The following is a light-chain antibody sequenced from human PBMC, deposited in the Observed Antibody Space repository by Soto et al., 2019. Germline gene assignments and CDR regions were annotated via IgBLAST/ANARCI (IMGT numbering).Light chain of an antibody. CDR1: SSDVDGYNY. CDR3: SSFTISRNTVI. J-gene: IGLJ2*01. CDR2: DVN. V-gene: IGLV2-14*01. Sequence: QSALTQPASVSGSPGQSITISCTGTSSDVDGYNYVSWYQYHPSKAPKLMIYDVNNRPSGVSNRFSGSKSGNTASLTISGLQAEDEADYYCSSFTISRNTVIFGGGTKLTVL.